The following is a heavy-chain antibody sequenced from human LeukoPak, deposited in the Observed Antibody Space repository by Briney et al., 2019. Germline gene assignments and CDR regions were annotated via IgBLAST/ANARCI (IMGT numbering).Heavy chain of an antibody. CDR2: IIPIFGTA. CDR3: ARDGYYYDSSGYFYMDV. Sequence: APVKVSCKASGGTFSSYAISWVRQAPGQGLEWMGGIIPIFGTANYAQKFQGRVTITADKSTSTAYMELSSLRSEDTAVYYCARDGYYYDSSGYFYMDVWGKGTTVTVSS. V-gene: IGHV1-69*06. CDR1: GGTFSSYA. J-gene: IGHJ6*03. D-gene: IGHD3-22*01.